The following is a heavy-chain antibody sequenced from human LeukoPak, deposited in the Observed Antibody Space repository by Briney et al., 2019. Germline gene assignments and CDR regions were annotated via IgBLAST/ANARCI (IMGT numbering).Heavy chain of an antibody. CDR1: GFTFSSYS. V-gene: IGHV3-48*02. D-gene: IGHD2-2*02. J-gene: IGHJ4*02. CDR3: ARGAARYCSSTSCYTTFDY. CDR2: ISSSSTI. Sequence: GGSLRLSCAASGFTFSSYSMNWVRQAPGKGLEWVSYISSSSTIYYADSVKGRFIISRDNAKNSLYLQMNSLRDEDTAVYYCARGAARYCSSTSCYTTFDYWGQGTLVTVSS.